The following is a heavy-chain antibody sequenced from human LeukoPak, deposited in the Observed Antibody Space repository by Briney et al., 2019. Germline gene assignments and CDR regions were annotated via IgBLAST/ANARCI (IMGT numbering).Heavy chain of an antibody. CDR3: APSPRVPVGFS. CDR2: ISDSSTTI. J-gene: IGHJ5*02. V-gene: IGHV3-48*01. D-gene: IGHD1-26*01. Sequence: GRSLRLSCAATGFTFSNYYMYWFRQAPGKGLECVSFISDSSTTIFYADSVKGRFTISRDNTRDSLYLQINSLRAEDTALYYCAPSPRVPVGFSWGQGTLVTVSS. CDR1: GFTFSNYY.